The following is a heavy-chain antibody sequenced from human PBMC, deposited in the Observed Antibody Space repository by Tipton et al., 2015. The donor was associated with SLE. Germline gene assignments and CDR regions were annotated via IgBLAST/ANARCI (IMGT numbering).Heavy chain of an antibody. D-gene: IGHD1-7*01. J-gene: IGHJ3*01. CDR1: GFTFNNYA. CDR3: AKIKELSNWGDAFDV. CDR2: IYGDGSTS. Sequence: GSLRLSCAASGFTFNNYAMHWVRQAPGKGLEWAAVIYGDGSTSYADCVKGRFTISRDNSKNTLYLQMNSLRAEETAVYYCAKIKELSNWGDAFDVWGQGTMVTVSS. V-gene: IGHV3-NL1*01.